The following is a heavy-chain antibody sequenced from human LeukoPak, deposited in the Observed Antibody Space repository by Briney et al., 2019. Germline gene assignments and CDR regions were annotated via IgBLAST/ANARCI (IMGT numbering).Heavy chain of an antibody. J-gene: IGHJ4*02. CDR1: GITFSTPG. CDR2: IWYDGSQK. CDR3: AKDTGHLILGDY. D-gene: IGHD7-27*01. Sequence: RGGSLRLSCEASGITFSTPGMHWVRQAPGKGLEWVAVIWYDGSQKYYADSVKGRFTISRDNSKDTLFLQMNSLTLEDTAVYYCAKDTGHLILGDYWGQGTLVIVSS. V-gene: IGHV3-33*06.